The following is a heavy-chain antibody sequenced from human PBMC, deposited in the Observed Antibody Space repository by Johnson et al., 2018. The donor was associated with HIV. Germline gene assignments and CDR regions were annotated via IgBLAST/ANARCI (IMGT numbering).Heavy chain of an antibody. D-gene: IGHD2-21*01. J-gene: IGHJ3*02. V-gene: IGHV3-66*02. CDR2: IYSGGST. CDR3: ASPIVVVDAFDI. CDR1: GFTFSNYA. Sequence: VQLVESGGGLVQPGGSLRLSCAASGFTFSNYAMGWVRQAPRKGLEWVSVIYSGGSTYYADSVKARFTISRDNSKNTLYLPMNSRRAEDTAVYYCASPIVVVDAFDIWGQGTMVTVSS.